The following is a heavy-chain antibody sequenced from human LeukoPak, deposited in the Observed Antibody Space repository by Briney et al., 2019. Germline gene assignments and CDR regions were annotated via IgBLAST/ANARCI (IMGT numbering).Heavy chain of an antibody. V-gene: IGHV4-59*01. CDR2: IYYSGST. CDR1: GGSISSYY. CDR3: ARKVRGYNFDY. Sequence: PSETLSLTCTVSGGSISSYYWSWIRQPPGKGLEWIGHIYYSGSTNYNPSLKSRVTISVDTSKNQFSLKLSSVTAADTAVYYCARKVRGYNFDYWGQGTLVTVSS. D-gene: IGHD5-24*01. J-gene: IGHJ4*02.